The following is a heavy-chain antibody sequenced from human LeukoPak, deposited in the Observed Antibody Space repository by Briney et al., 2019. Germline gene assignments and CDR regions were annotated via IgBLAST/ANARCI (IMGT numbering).Heavy chain of an antibody. J-gene: IGHJ4*02. V-gene: IGHV3-21*01. CDR3: ARDLTGGEYFDS. CDR1: RSALSSYK. CDR2: ISPSSSYI. D-gene: IGHD3-16*01. Sequence: PGGSLRLSCAASRSALSSYKMTWVRQAPGKGLEWVASISPSSSYIYYGVSVRGRVTVSRDNAKNLLFLELTSLRTEDTAIYYCARDLTGGEYFDSWGQGTLVSVSS.